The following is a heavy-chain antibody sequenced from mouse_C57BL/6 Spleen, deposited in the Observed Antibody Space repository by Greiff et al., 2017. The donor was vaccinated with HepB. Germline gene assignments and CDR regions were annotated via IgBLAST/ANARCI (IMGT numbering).Heavy chain of an antibody. CDR3: AREFITTVVAGGFDY. Sequence: QVQLQQPGAELVKPGASVKLSCKASGYTFTSYWMHWVKQRPGRGLEWIGRIDPNSGGTKYNEKFKSKATLTVDKPSSTAYMQLSSLTSEDSAVYYCAREFITTVVAGGFDYWGQGTTLTVSS. J-gene: IGHJ2*01. D-gene: IGHD1-1*01. CDR2: IDPNSGGT. V-gene: IGHV1-72*01. CDR1: GYTFTSYW.